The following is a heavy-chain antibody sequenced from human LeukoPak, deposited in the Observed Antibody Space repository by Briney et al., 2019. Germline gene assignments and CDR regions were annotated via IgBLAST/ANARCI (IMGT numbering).Heavy chain of an antibody. J-gene: IGHJ6*02. Sequence: SETLSLTCTVSGGSIRTYYWSWIRQPPGKGLEWIGCISHSGCTDYNPSLKSRLTMSVDTSKNQFSLKLTSVTAADTAMYYCARGLRPRDYYYYGLDVWGPGTTVTVSS. CDR2: ISHSGCT. CDR3: ARGLRPRDYYYYGLDV. CDR1: GGSIRTYY. V-gene: IGHV4-59*01. D-gene: IGHD4-17*01.